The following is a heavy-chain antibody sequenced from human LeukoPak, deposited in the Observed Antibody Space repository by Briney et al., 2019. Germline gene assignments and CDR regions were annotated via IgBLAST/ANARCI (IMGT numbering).Heavy chain of an antibody. J-gene: IGHJ4*02. Sequence: GGSLRLSCAASGFTFSSYAMHWVRQAPGKGLEWVAVISYDGSNKYYADSVKGRFTISRDNSKNTLYLQMNSLRAEDTAVYYCVRDQHDFWSGYWRDYWGQGTLVTVSS. CDR2: ISYDGSNK. CDR1: GFTFSSYA. V-gene: IGHV3-30-3*01. D-gene: IGHD3-3*01. CDR3: VRDQHDFWSGYWRDY.